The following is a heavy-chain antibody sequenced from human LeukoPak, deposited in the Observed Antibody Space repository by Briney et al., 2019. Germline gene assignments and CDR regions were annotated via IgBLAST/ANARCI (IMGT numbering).Heavy chain of an antibody. D-gene: IGHD6-13*01. J-gene: IGHJ4*02. Sequence: GKPLKISGLGSGYSFTSYWIGWVRPMPGKGLEWMGIIYPGDSDTRYSPSLQGQVTISADKSISPAYLQWSSLKASDAAMYYCARRVNFDSSSLSSTLYYFDYWGQGTLVTVSS. CDR1: GYSFTSYW. CDR3: ARRVNFDSSSLSSTLYYFDY. CDR2: IYPGDSDT. V-gene: IGHV5-51*01.